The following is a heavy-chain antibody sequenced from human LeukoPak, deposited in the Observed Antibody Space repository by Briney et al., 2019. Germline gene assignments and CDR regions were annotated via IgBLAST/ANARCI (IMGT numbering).Heavy chain of an antibody. CDR2: IYTSGST. Sequence: GSLRLSCAASGFAFSYYDMSWIRQPPGKGLEWIGYIYTSGSTNYNPSLKSRVTISVDTSKNQFSLKLSSVTAADTAVYYCARHGSSSAYYYYYMDVWGKGTTVTVSS. D-gene: IGHD6-6*01. CDR3: ARHGSSSAYYYYYMDV. J-gene: IGHJ6*03. V-gene: IGHV4-4*09. CDR1: GFAFSYYD.